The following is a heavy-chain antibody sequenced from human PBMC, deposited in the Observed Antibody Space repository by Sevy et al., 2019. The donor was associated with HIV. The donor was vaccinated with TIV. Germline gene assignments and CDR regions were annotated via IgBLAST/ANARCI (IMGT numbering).Heavy chain of an antibody. V-gene: IGHV3-11*01. J-gene: IGHJ6*02. CDR2: ISSSGSTI. D-gene: IGHD3-10*01. CDR3: AGDAAGIGELGYYYYYGMDV. Sequence: GGSLRLSCAASGFTFSDYYMSWIRQAPGKGLEWVSYISSSGSTIYYADSVKGRFTISRDNAKNSLYLKMNSLRAEDTAVYYCAGDAAGIGELGYYYYYGMDVWGQGTTVTVSS. CDR1: GFTFSDYY.